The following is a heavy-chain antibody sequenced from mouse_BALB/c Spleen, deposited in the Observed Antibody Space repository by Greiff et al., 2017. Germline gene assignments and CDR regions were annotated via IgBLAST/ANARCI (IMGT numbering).Heavy chain of an antibody. CDR2: IWAGGST. CDR1: GFSLTSYG. J-gene: IGHJ4*01. CDR3: ARGRDRYEAMDY. V-gene: IGHV2-9*02. D-gene: IGHD2-14*01. Sequence: QVQLKESGPGLVAPSQSLSITCTVSGFSLTSYGVHWVRQPPGKGLEWLGVIWAGGSTNYNSALMSRLSISKDNSKSQVVLKMNSLQTDDTAMYYCARGRDRYEAMDYWGQGTSVTVSS.